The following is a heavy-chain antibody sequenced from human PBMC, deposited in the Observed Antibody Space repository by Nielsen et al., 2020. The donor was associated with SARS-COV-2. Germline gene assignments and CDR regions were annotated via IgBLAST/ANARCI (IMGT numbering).Heavy chain of an antibody. D-gene: IGHD1-1*01. CDR2: IKQDGSEK. V-gene: IGHV3-7*01. Sequence: GGSLRLSCAASGFTFSSYWMSWVRQAPGKGLEWVANIKQDGSEKYYVDSVKGRFTISRDNSKNTLYLQMGSLRAEDMAVYYCARDGSGFDYWGQGTLVTVSS. J-gene: IGHJ4*02. CDR1: GFTFSSYW. CDR3: ARDGSGFDY.